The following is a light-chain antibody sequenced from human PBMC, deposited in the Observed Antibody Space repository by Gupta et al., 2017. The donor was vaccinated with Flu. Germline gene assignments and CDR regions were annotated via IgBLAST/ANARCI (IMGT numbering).Light chain of an antibody. V-gene: IGKV1-39*01. J-gene: IGKJ2*01. Sequence: DIQLTQSPSSLSASVGDRVTITCRASQNITSYLKWYQQKPGRAPNLLIYAASNLQSGVPSRFSGSGSGTEFTLTITSLQSDDFATYYCQQSYSKPLTFGQGTKLEIK. CDR3: QQSYSKPLT. CDR2: AAS. CDR1: QNITSY.